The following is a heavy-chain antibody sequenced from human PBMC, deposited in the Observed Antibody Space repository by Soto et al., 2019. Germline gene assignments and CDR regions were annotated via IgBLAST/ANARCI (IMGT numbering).Heavy chain of an antibody. CDR1: GYSFASYW. J-gene: IGHJ3*02. Sequence: PGESLKISCKGSGYSFASYWIVWVRQMPGKGLEWIGIIYPGDSETTYSPSFQGQVTISADKSISTAYLQWSSLKASDTAMYYCARLGIDYYDSSGPWDAFDIWGQGTMVTVAS. CDR2: IYPGDSET. D-gene: IGHD3-22*01. CDR3: ARLGIDYYDSSGPWDAFDI. V-gene: IGHV5-51*01.